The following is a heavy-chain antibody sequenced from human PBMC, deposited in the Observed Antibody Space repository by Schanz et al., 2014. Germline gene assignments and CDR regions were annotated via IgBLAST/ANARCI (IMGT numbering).Heavy chain of an antibody. Sequence: EEQLVESGGGLVQPGGSLRLSCAASGFSFSTYWMSWVRQAPGKGLEWVANIKKDGSEKYYVDSVKGRFTISRDNAKNTLYLQMNSLRAEDTAVYYCLAPDYGMDVWGQGTTVTVSS. CDR3: LAPDYGMDV. CDR1: GFSFSTYW. V-gene: IGHV3-7*02. J-gene: IGHJ6*02. CDR2: IKKDGSEK.